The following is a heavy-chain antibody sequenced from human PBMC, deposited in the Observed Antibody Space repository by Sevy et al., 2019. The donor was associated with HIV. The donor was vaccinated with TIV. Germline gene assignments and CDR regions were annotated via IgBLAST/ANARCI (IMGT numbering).Heavy chain of an antibody. D-gene: IGHD2-21*01. V-gene: IGHV3-30*04. CDR2: TGYDGSKT. CDR1: GFTFSSYA. Sequence: GGSLRLSCAASGFTFSSYAMHWVRQAPGKGLEWVAVTGYDGSKTNYADSVQGRFIASRDNSKSTLYLHMNSLRREDNGVYFWCRFFFGGPGKFNVVAWSFSGTLDSWGQGALVTVSS. J-gene: IGHJ4*02. CDR3: CRFFFGGPGKFNVVAWSFSGTLDS.